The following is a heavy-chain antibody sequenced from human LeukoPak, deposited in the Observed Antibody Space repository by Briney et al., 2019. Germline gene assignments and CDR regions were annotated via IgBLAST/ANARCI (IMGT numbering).Heavy chain of an antibody. D-gene: IGHD3-22*01. CDR2: IYHSGIT. CDR3: ARWADSSGYQNWFDP. CDR1: GDSLSSTYY. V-gene: IGHV4-38-2*02. J-gene: IGHJ5*02. Sequence: SETLSLTCTVSGDSLSSTYYWGWIRQPPGKGLEWIAAIYHSGITYYNPSLESRVIISVDTSKNQFSLKLSSVTAADTAVYYCARWADSSGYQNWFDPWGQGTLVTVSS.